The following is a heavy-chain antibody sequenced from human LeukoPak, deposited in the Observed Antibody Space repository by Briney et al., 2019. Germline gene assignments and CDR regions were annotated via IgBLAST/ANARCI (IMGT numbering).Heavy chain of an antibody. J-gene: IGHJ3*02. D-gene: IGHD3-22*01. CDR1: GFTFSSYA. V-gene: IGHV3-23*01. CDR3: AKVRYYDSGGYYAAFDT. Sequence: GGSLRLSCAASGFTFSSYAVSWVRQAPGKGLDWVSTISGSGGRTYYADSVKGRFTISRDNSKNTLNLQMNSLRAEDTAVYYCAKVRYYDSGGYYAAFDTWGQGTMVTVSS. CDR2: ISGSGGRT.